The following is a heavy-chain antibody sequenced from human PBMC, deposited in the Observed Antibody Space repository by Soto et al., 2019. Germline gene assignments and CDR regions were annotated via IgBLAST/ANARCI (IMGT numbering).Heavy chain of an antibody. D-gene: IGHD3-10*02. CDR1: GGSISSYY. V-gene: IGHV4-59*01. Sequence: QVQLQESGPGLVKPSETLSLTCTVSGGSISSYYWSWIRQPPGKGLEWIGVIFYSGSTSYNPSLNSRVTISIDTSDYKFALKLTSVPASDTAVYYCESMIGGPVLSFDSWGQGTLVDASS. CDR2: IFYSGST. J-gene: IGHJ5*01. CDR3: ESMIGGPVLSFDS.